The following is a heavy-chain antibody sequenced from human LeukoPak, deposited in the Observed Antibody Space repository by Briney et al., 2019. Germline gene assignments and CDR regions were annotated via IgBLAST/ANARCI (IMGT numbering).Heavy chain of an antibody. CDR3: AREDRGTPDY. CDR2: ISYDGSNK. CDR1: GFTLSSYA. V-gene: IGHV3-30-3*01. J-gene: IGHJ4*02. Sequence: QPGRSLRLSCAASGFTLSSYAMHWVRQAPGKGLEWVAVISYDGSNKYYADSVKGRFTISRDNSKNTLYLQMNSLRAEDTAVYYCAREDRGTPDYWGQGTLVTVSS. D-gene: IGHD3-16*01.